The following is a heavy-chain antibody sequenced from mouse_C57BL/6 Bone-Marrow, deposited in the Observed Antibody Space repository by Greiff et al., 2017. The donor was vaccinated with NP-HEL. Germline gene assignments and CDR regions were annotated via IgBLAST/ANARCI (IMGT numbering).Heavy chain of an antibody. V-gene: IGHV1-82*01. CDR3: ARSSITTVE. CDR1: GYAFSSSW. CDR2: IYPGDGDT. D-gene: IGHD1-1*01. J-gene: IGHJ3*02. Sequence: VQLQQSGPELVKPGASVKISCKASGYAFSSSWMNWVKQRPGKGLEWIGRIYPGDGDTNYNGKFKGKATLTADKSSSTAYMQLSSLTSEDSAVYFCARSSITTVEWGQGTLVTVSA.